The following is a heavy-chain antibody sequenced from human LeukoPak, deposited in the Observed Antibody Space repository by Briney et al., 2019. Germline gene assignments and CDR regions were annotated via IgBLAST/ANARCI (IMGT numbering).Heavy chain of an antibody. Sequence: SETLSLTCTVSGGSINSYYWSWIRQPPGKGLEWIGYIYYTGSTSYNPSLKSRVTMSLDASKNQFSLELNSVTPADTAVYYCARGSPPRRNYDSRGYYSYYFDYWGQGTLVTVSS. V-gene: IGHV4-59*01. CDR2: IYYTGST. J-gene: IGHJ4*02. D-gene: IGHD3-22*01. CDR1: GGSINSYY. CDR3: ARGSPPRRNYDSRGYYSYYFDY.